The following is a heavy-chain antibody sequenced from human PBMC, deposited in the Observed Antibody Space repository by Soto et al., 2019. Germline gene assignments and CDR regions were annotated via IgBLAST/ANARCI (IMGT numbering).Heavy chain of an antibody. D-gene: IGHD2-2*01. J-gene: IGHJ4*02. CDR3: TSSLGYCSSTSCFPRIDY. V-gene: IGHV3-49*03. CDR1: GFTFGDYA. CDR2: IRSKAYGGTT. Sequence: GGSLRLSCTASGFTFGDYAMSWFRQAPGKGLEWVGFIRSKAYGGTTEYAASVKGRFTISRDDSKSIAYLQMNSLKTEDTAVYYCTSSLGYCSSTSCFPRIDYWGQGTLVTVSS.